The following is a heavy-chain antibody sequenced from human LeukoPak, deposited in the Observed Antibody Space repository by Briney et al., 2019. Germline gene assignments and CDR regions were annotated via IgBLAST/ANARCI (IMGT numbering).Heavy chain of an antibody. CDR2: IYSGGAT. D-gene: IGHD3-10*01. V-gene: IGHV3-53*01. CDR1: GFTVSSNY. J-gene: IGHJ4*02. Sequence: GGSLRLSCAASGFTVSSNYMSWVRQAPGKGLEWVSVIYSGGATSYTASAKGRFTISKDNSKNTLYLQMNSLRAEDTAVYYCARGGYDSGSYYKGRLYYFDYWGQGTLVTVSS. CDR3: ARGGYDSGSYYKGRLYYFDY.